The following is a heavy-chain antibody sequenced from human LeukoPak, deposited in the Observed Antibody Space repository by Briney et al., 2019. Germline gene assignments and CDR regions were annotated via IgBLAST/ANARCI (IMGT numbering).Heavy chain of an antibody. J-gene: IGHJ4*02. CDR3: AQGGATISDY. V-gene: IGHV3-7*01. CDR2: IKQDGSEK. D-gene: IGHD5-12*01. Sequence: GGSLRLSCAVSGFTLSNFWMAWVRQAPGKGLEWVANIKQDGSEKYYADSVKGRSTISRDNAKNSLYLQMNTLRVEDTAVYYCAQGGATISDYWGQGTLVTVSS. CDR1: GFTLSNFW.